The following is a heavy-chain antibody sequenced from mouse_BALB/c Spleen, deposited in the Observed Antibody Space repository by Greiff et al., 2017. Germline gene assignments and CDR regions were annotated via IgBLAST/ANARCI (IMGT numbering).Heavy chain of an antibody. Sequence: QVQLQQPGPELVKPGASVRISCKASGYTFTSYYIHWVKQRPGQGLEWIGWIYPGNVNTKYNEKFKGKATLTADKSSSTAYMQLSSLTSEDSAVYFCARNDGYYPFAYWGQGTLVSVSA. CDR1: GYTFTSYY. CDR3: ARNDGYYPFAY. CDR2: IYPGNVNT. V-gene: IGHV1S56*01. D-gene: IGHD2-3*01. J-gene: IGHJ3*01.